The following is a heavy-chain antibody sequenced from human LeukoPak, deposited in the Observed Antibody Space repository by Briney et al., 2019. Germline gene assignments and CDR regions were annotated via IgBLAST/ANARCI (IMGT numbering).Heavy chain of an antibody. CDR1: GYTFTSYD. Sequence: GASVKVSCKASGYTFTSYDINWVRQATGQGLEWMGWMNPNSGNTGYAQKFQGRVTITRNTSISTAYMELSRLRSDDTAVYYCARTGIAVAGTHYYYSMDVWGQGTTVTVSS. J-gene: IGHJ6*02. CDR3: ARTGIAVAGTHYYYSMDV. V-gene: IGHV1-8*03. CDR2: MNPNSGNT. D-gene: IGHD6-19*01.